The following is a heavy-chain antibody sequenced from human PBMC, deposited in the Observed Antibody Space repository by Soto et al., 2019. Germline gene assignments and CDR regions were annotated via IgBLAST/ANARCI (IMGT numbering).Heavy chain of an antibody. V-gene: IGHV4-39*01. Sequence: QLQLQESGPGLVKPSETLSLTCNVSGVSMSGTSYYWGWIRQTPAKGLEWIGTIYYSGETFYNPSLKSRVTISIDTSKNHFSLNLTSVTAADTAIYYCARHGSFWGQGALVTVSS. CDR1: GVSMSGTSYY. CDR3: ARHGSF. CDR2: IYYSGET. J-gene: IGHJ1*01. D-gene: IGHD3-16*02.